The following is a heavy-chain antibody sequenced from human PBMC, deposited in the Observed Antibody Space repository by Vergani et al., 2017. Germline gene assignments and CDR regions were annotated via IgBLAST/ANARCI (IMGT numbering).Heavy chain of an antibody. D-gene: IGHD7-27*01. CDR2: INHSGST. CDR3: ARVTGDAAPFFDY. CDR1: GGSFSGYY. J-gene: IGHJ4*02. V-gene: IGHV4-34*01. Sequence: QVQLQQWGAGLLKPSETLSLTCAVYGGSFSGYYWSWIRQPPGKGLEWIGEINHSGSTNYNPSIKSPATIAVDTSKNQFSLKLSSVTAAHTAVYYCARVTGDAAPFFDYGGEGSLVTVSS.